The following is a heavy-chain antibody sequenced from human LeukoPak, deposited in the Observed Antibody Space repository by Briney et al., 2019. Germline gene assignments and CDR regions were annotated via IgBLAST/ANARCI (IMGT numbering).Heavy chain of an antibody. D-gene: IGHD3-10*01. Sequence: NPSETLSLTCTVSGGSISSSGYYWVWIRQPPGKGLEWIGSIYYSGSNYYNPSLKSRVTISVDTSKNQFSLKLSSVTAADTAVYYCARRFKGIEQTLEVLLWFGEYMRRFDYWGEGTLVTVSS. V-gene: IGHV4-39*01. CDR2: IYYSGSN. CDR3: ARRFKGIEQTLEVLLWFGEYMRRFDY. CDR1: GGSISSSGYY. J-gene: IGHJ4*02.